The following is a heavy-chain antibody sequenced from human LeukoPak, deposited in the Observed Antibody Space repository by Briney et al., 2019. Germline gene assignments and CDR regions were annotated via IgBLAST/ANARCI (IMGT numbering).Heavy chain of an antibody. CDR2: ISDSGDNT. V-gene: IGHV3-23*01. J-gene: IGHJ4*02. CDR1: GFTFSSYA. D-gene: IGHD5-12*01. CDR3: AEGGYDQDFDY. Sequence: QAGGSLRLSCVVSGFTFSSYAMSWVRQAPGKGLEWVSCISDSGDNTYYSDSVKGRFTISRDNSKNTLYLQMNSLRADDTAVYYCAEGGYDQDFDYWGRGALVTVSS.